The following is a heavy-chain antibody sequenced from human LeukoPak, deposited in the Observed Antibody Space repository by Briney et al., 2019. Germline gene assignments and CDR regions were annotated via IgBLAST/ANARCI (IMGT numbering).Heavy chain of an antibody. V-gene: IGHV3-21*01. D-gene: IGHD3-22*01. CDR2: ISSSSSYI. J-gene: IGHJ4*02. CDR3: ARTYYYDSSGYIPFDY. CDR1: GFTFSSYS. Sequence: PAGSLRLSCAAYGFTFSSYSMNWDRQAPGKGLKWVSSISSSSSYIYYADSVKGRFTISRDNAKNSLYLQMNSLRAEDTAVYYCARTYYYDSSGYIPFDYWGQGTLVTVSS.